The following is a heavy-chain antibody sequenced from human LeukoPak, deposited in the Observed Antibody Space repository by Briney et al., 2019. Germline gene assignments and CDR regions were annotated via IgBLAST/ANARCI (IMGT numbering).Heavy chain of an antibody. CDR2: IYYSGST. J-gene: IGHJ4*02. CDR3: ARDLRGAFDY. Sequence: SETLSLTCTGSGGSISSGGYYWSWIRQHPGKGLEWIGYIYYSGSTYYNPSLKSRVTISVNTSKNQFSLKLSSVTAADTAVYYCARDLRGAFDYWGQGTLVTVSS. CDR1: GGSISSGGYY. D-gene: IGHD3-3*01. V-gene: IGHV4-31*03.